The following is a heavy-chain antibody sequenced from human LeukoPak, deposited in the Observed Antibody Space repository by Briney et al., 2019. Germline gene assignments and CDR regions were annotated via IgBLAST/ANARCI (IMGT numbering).Heavy chain of an antibody. D-gene: IGHD3-22*01. CDR1: GYPFVAYY. V-gene: IGHV1-2*02. Sequence: GASVKVSCKTSGYPFVAYYIHWVRQAPGQGLEWMARINPNGGVTKIAQKFQGRITVSRDTSITTAYMELSGLISDDTALYYWARDRYYDSSGTNPGERALEIWGQGTMITVSS. CDR2: INPNGGVT. J-gene: IGHJ3*02. CDR3: ARDRYYDSSGTNPGERALEI.